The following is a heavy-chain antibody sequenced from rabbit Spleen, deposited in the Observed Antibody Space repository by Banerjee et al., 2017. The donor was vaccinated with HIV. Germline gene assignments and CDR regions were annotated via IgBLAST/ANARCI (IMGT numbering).Heavy chain of an antibody. CDR2: IDPLFGVT. CDR3: ARDGPGGSYFAL. V-gene: IGHV1S7*01. Sequence: QLEESAGGLVQPGGSLRLSCKASGFTLSSYYMNWVRQAPGKGLEWIGYIDPLFGVTHYANWVNGRFSISRENAQNTVFLKMTSLTAADTATYFSARDGPGGSYFALWGQGTLVTVS. D-gene: IGHD8-1*01. CDR1: GFTLSSYY. J-gene: IGHJ4*01.